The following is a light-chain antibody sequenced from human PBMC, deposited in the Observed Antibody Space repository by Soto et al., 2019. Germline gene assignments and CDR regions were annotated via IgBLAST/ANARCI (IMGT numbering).Light chain of an antibody. J-gene: IGLJ2*01. V-gene: IGLV1-40*01. CDR3: SSYTSSSTYVV. CDR1: SSNIGAPYG. Sequence: QSVLTQPPSVSGAPGRRVTISCTGSSSNIGAPYGVHWYQQLPGTAPKLLIYGNNNRPSGVPDRFSGSQSGTSGSLAITGLQAEDEADYYCSSYTSSSTYVVFGGGTKLTVL. CDR2: GNN.